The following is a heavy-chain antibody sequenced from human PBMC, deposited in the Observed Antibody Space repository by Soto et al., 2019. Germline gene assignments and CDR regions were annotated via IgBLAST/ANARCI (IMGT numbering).Heavy chain of an antibody. J-gene: IGHJ6*02. CDR2: VNPNSGNT. V-gene: IGHV1-8*01. CDR3: ASSIAVAYYYYGMDV. D-gene: IGHD6-19*01. CDR1: GYTFTSYD. Sequence: QVQLVQSGAEVKKPGASVKVSCKASGYTFTSYDINWVRQATGQGLEWMGWVNPNSGNTGYAQKFQGRVTMTRNTSLSTAYMELSSLRSEDTAVYYCASSIAVAYYYYGMDVWGQGTTVTVSS.